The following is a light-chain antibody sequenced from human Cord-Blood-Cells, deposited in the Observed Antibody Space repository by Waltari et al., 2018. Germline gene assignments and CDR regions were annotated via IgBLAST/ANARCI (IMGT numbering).Light chain of an antibody. J-gene: IGLJ1*01. CDR3: CSYAGSYTFV. CDR1: ISAVGGYNY. CDR2: DVS. V-gene: IGLV2-11*01. Sequence: QSALTQPRSVSGSPGQPVTISCTGTISAVGGYNYVPWYQQHPGKAPKLMIYDVSKRPSGVPDRFSGSKSGNTASLTISGLQAEDEADYYCCSYAGSYTFVFGTGTKVTVL.